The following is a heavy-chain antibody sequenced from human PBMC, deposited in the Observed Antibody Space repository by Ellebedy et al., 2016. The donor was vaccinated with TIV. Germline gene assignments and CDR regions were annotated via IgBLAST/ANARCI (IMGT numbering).Heavy chain of an antibody. Sequence: GESLKISCAASGFIISNYGMHWVRQAPGKGLEWVAGIWYDGNNKQYADSVKGRFTISRDNSKNPLYLQMNSLGAEDTAVYYCAKYRDGHYHGLFWGQGTLVTVSS. J-gene: IGHJ4*02. CDR3: AKYRDGHYHGLF. D-gene: IGHD5-24*01. CDR1: GFIISNYG. CDR2: IWYDGNNK. V-gene: IGHV3-33*06.